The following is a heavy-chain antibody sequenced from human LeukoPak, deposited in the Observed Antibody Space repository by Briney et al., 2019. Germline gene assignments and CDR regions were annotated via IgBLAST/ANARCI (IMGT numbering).Heavy chain of an antibody. Sequence: SETLSLTCTVSGGSISSHYWSWIRQPPGKGLEWIGYIYYSGSTNYNPSLKSRVTISVDTSKNQFSLKLSSVTAADTAVYYCARISGLRFLGWLTPPYFFYIDGWGKRAKGTVSS. CDR1: GGSISSHY. V-gene: IGHV4-59*11. D-gene: IGHD3-3*01. J-gene: IGHJ6*01. CDR3: ARISGLRFLGWLTPPYFFYIDG. CDR2: IYYSGST.